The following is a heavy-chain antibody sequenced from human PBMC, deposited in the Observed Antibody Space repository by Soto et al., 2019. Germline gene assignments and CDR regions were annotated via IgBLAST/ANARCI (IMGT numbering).Heavy chain of an antibody. J-gene: IGHJ2*01. CDR1: GFTVSSNY. V-gene: IGHV3-53*04. CDR3: ARIYGAHNWYFDL. D-gene: IGHD4-17*01. Sequence: EVQLVESGGGLVQPGGSLRLSCAASGFTVSSNYMSWVRQAPGKGLEWVSVIYSGGSTYYADSVKGRFTISRHNSKNTLHLQMNSLRAEDTAVYYCARIYGAHNWYFDLWGRGTLVTVSS. CDR2: IYSGGST.